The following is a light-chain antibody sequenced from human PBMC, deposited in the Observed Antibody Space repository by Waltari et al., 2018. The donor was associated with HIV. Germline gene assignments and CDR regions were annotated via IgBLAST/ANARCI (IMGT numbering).Light chain of an antibody. CDR3: ASWDDNLNSWV. V-gene: IGLV1-47*01. J-gene: IGLJ3*02. Sequence: QSVVTQPPSASGTPGQRATLSCSGCDSNIARNYVYWYQDLPGTAPKLLIYQNNQRSSGVPDRVAGSKSDTSASLAISGLRSEDEADYDCASWDDNLNSWVFGGGTKLTVL. CDR2: QNN. CDR1: DSNIARNY.